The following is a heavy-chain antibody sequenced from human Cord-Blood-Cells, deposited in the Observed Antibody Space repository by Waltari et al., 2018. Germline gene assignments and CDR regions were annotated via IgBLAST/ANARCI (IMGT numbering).Heavy chain of an antibody. J-gene: IGHJ3*02. D-gene: IGHD7-27*01. CDR2: INSDGSST. CDR1: GFTFSSYW. V-gene: IGHV3-74*01. Sequence: EVQLVESGGGLVQPGGSLRLSCAASGFTFSSYWMHWVRQAPGKGLVWGYRINSDGSSTSYADSVKGRFTISRDNAKNTLYLQMNSLRAEDTAVYYCARDRVWGSGGDAFDIWGQGTMVTVSS. CDR3: ARDRVWGSGGDAFDI.